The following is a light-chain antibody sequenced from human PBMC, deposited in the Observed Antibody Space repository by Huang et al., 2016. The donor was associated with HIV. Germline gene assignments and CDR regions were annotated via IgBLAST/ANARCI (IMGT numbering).Light chain of an antibody. CDR2: LGS. CDR3: MQALQTPLT. Sequence: DIEMTQSPLSLPVTPGESASISCRSSQSLLHNNGYNYLDLYLQKPGQSPQLLIFLGSNRASGVPDRFSGSGSGTDFTLKISRVEAEDVGIYYCMQALQTPLTFGGGTKVDIK. CDR1: QSLLHNNGYNY. V-gene: IGKV2-28*01. J-gene: IGKJ4*01.